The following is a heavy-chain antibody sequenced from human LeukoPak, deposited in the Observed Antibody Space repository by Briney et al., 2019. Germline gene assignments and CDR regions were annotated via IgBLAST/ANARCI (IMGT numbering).Heavy chain of an antibody. CDR2: ISGSGDST. Sequence: GGSLRLSCVVSGFTFSSYSMSWVRQAPGKGLEWVSAISGSGDSTYYADSVKGRFTISRDNSKNTLYLQMNSLRAEDTAVYYCARDNIAAVDYWGQGTLVTVSS. J-gene: IGHJ4*02. V-gene: IGHV3-23*01. D-gene: IGHD6-13*01. CDR1: GFTFSSYS. CDR3: ARDNIAAVDY.